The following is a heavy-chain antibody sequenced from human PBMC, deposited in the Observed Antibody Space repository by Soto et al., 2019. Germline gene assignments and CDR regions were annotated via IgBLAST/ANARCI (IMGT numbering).Heavy chain of an antibody. CDR2: IDPSDSQT. D-gene: IGHD3-22*01. CDR1: GYSFAGYW. CDR3: ARRIYDSDTGPNFQYYFDS. J-gene: IGHJ4*02. V-gene: IGHV5-10-1*01. Sequence: GESLKISCKGSGYSFAGYWITWVRQKPGKGLEWMGRIDPSDSQTYYSPSFRGHVTISVTKSITTVFLQWSSLRASDTAMYYCARRIYDSDTGPNFQYYFDSWGQGTPVTVSS.